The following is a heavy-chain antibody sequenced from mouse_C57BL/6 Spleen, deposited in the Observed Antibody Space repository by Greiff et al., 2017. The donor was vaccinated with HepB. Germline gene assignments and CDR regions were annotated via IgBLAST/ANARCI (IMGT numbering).Heavy chain of an antibody. CDR2: IYPGDGDT. J-gene: IGHJ3*01. V-gene: IGHV1-82*01. CDR3: ARGDYGSSSAWFAY. D-gene: IGHD1-1*01. CDR1: GYAFSSSW. Sequence: QVQLQQSGPELVKPGASVKISCKASGYAFSSSWMNWVKQRPGKGLEWIGRIYPGDGDTNYNGKFKGKATLTADKSSSTAYIQLSSLTSEDSAVYFCARGDYGSSSAWFAYWGQGTLVTVSA.